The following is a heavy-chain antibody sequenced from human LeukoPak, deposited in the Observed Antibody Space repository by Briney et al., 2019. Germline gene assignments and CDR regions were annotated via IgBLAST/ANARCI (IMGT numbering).Heavy chain of an antibody. D-gene: IGHD3-22*01. V-gene: IGHV4-61*02. CDR3: ARGYYYHR. Sequence: SETLSLTCTVSGGSVSSDISYWNWIRQPAGKGLEWIGRIYADGSSTYNPSLKSRVTISVDSSKNQFSLRLSSMTAADTAVYYCARGYYYHRWGQGSLVAVCS. J-gene: IGHJ4*02. CDR2: IYADGSS. CDR1: GGSVSSDISY.